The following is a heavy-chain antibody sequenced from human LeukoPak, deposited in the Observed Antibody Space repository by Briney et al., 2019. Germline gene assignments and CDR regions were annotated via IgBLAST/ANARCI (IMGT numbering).Heavy chain of an antibody. CDR1: GYTFTAYY. J-gene: IGHJ4*02. CDR3: ARDLVVSCSSTSCSGAPSDF. D-gene: IGHD2-2*01. V-gene: IGHV1-2*02. Sequence: ASVKVSCKASGYTFTAYYIHWVRQAPGQGLEWMGWINPKSGGTNYAQKFQGRVTMTRDTSISTAYMELSRLRSDDTAVYYCARDLVVSCSSTSCSGAPSDFWGQGTLVTVSS. CDR2: INPKSGGT.